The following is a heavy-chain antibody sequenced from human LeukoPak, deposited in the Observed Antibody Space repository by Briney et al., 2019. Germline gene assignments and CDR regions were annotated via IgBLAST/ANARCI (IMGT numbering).Heavy chain of an antibody. V-gene: IGHV3-23*01. CDR3: AKQVGYTYGYIDY. Sequence: GGSLRLSCAASGFIFSSYAMSWVRQAPGKGLEWVSVISGSGGSTYYADSVKGRFTISRDNSENTLYLQMNSPRAEDTAVYYCAKQVGYTYGYIDYWGQGTLVTVSS. CDR2: ISGSGGST. CDR1: GFIFSSYA. D-gene: IGHD5-18*01. J-gene: IGHJ4*02.